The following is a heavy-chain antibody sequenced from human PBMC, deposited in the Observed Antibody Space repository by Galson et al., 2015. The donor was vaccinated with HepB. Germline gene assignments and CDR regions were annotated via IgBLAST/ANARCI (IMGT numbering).Heavy chain of an antibody. D-gene: IGHD3-10*01. CDR3: ARGGESGYYGMDV. J-gene: IGHJ6*02. CDR2: IYHSGST. Sequence: ETLSLTCAVSGGSISSNNWWTWVRQPPGKGLEWLGEIYHSGSTNYSPSLKSRVTMSVDNSKNQFSLKLSSVTAADTAVYYCARGGESGYYGMDVWGQGTTVTVSS. CDR1: GGSISSNNW. V-gene: IGHV4-4*02.